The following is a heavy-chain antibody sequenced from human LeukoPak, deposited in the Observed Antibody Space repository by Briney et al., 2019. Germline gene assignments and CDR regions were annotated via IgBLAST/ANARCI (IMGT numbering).Heavy chain of an antibody. CDR2: INPNSGGT. Sequence: ASVKVSCKASGYTFTGYYMHWVRQAPGQGLEWMGWINPNSGGTNYAQKFQGRVTMTRDTSISTAYMELSRLRSDDTAVYYCARDRRYCSSTSYYWFDPWGQGTLVTVSS. CDR1: GYTFTGYY. V-gene: IGHV1-2*02. D-gene: IGHD2-2*01. CDR3: ARDRRYCSSTSYYWFDP. J-gene: IGHJ5*02.